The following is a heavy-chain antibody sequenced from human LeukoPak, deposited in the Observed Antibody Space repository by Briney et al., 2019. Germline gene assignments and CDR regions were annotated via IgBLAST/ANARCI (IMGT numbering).Heavy chain of an antibody. D-gene: IGHD4-17*01. CDR1: GGSISSYY. CDR2: IYYTGSI. Sequence: SETLSLTCTVSGGSISSYYWSWIRQPPGKGLEWLGYIYYTGSINYNPSLKSRATISVDMSKNQFSLNLSSVTAADTAVYYCARDWITVRTNWFDPWGRGTLVTVSS. V-gene: IGHV4-59*01. CDR3: ARDWITVRTNWFDP. J-gene: IGHJ5*02.